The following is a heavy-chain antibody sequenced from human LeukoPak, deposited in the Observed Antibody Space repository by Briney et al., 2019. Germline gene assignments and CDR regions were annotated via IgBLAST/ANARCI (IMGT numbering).Heavy chain of an antibody. D-gene: IGHD3-10*01. J-gene: IGHJ4*02. CDR2: INHSGST. V-gene: IGHV4-34*01. Sequence: PSETLSLTCAVYGGSFSGYCWSWIRQPPGKGLEWIGEINHSGSTYYNPSLKSRVTISVDTSKNQFSLKLSSVTAADTAVYYCASPRYYGSGSYYNGDFDYWGQGTLVTVSS. CDR1: GGSFSGYC. CDR3: ASPRYYGSGSYYNGDFDY.